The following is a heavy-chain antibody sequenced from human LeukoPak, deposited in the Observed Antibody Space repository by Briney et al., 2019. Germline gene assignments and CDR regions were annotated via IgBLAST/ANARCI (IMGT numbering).Heavy chain of an antibody. D-gene: IGHD2-2*01. CDR3: ARECPPDLVVVPAAPCFDY. CDR1: GGSISSYY. J-gene: IGHJ4*02. V-gene: IGHV4-59*12. CDR2: IYYSGST. Sequence: PSETLSLTCTVSGGSISSYYWSWIRQPPGKGLEWIGYIYYSGSTNYNPSLKSRVTISVDRSKNQFSLKLSSVTAADTAVYYCARECPPDLVVVPAAPCFDYWGQGTLVTVSS.